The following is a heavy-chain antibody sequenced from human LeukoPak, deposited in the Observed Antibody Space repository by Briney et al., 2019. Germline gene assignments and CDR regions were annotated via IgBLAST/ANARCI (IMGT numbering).Heavy chain of an antibody. Sequence: QPGGSLRLSCAASGFTFSSYWMHWARQVPGKGLVWVSEISTDGSETIYAGSVKGRFTISRDDAKNKVYLQMNSLRAEDTALYYCAKGGVGGQNWRLDHWGQGTPVTVSS. CDR1: GFTFSSYW. CDR2: ISTDGSET. D-gene: IGHD3-3*01. J-gene: IGHJ4*02. CDR3: AKGGVGGQNWRLDH. V-gene: IGHV3-74*01.